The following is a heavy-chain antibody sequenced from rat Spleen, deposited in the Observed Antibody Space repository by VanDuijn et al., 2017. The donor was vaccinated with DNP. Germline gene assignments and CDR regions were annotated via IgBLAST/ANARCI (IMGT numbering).Heavy chain of an antibody. CDR1: GFTFSDYY. V-gene: IGHV5-25*01. Sequence: EVQLVESGGGLVQPGRSLKLSCAASGFTFSDYYMAWVRQAPTKGLELVAYISYFGDNTYSGDSVKGRFTVSRDNAKSTLYLQMDSLRSEDTATYYCARRGYYGSYWYFDFWGPGTMVTVSS. CDR3: ARRGYYGSYWYFDF. D-gene: IGHD1-6*01. J-gene: IGHJ1*01. CDR2: ISYFGDNT.